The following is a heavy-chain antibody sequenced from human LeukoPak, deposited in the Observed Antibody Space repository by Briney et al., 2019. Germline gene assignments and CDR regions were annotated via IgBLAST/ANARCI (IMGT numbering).Heavy chain of an antibody. CDR3: AKIPHSSYYYDSSGYLDY. J-gene: IGHJ4*02. CDR2: ISGSGGST. CDR1: GFTFSTYA. V-gene: IGHV3-23*01. D-gene: IGHD3-22*01. Sequence: PGGSLRLSCAASGFTFSTYAMNWVRQAPGKGLKWVSAISGSGGSTYTADSVKGRFTISRNNSKNTLYLQMNSLRAEDTAIYYCAKIPHSSYYYDSSGYLDYWGQGTLVSVSS.